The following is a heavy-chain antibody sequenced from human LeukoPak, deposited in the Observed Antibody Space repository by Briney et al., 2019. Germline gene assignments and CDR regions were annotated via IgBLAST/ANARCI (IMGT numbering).Heavy chain of an antibody. CDR3: ARDYYDSSASATFDY. D-gene: IGHD3-22*01. CDR2: ISSDKSYI. Sequence: NPGGSLRLSCEASGFTFSDYTMNWVRQAPGKGLEWVSSISSDKSYIKYADSVKGRFPISRDNTKNSLFLEMRSLRVEDTAVYFCARDYYDSSASATFDYWGQGNLVTVSS. CDR1: GFTFSDYT. J-gene: IGHJ4*02. V-gene: IGHV3-21*01.